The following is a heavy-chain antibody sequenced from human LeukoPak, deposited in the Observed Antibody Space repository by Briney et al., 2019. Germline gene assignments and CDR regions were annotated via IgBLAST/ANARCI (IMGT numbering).Heavy chain of an antibody. J-gene: IGHJ4*02. Sequence: PGGSLRLSCAASGLSFRSYELNWVRQAPGKGLEWVSYITSSGSTIYYADSVKGRFTISRDNAKNSLYLQMNSLRAEDTAVYYCARPGYSGYGQALDYWGQGTLVTVSS. CDR1: GLSFRSYE. D-gene: IGHD5-12*01. CDR2: ITSSGSTI. CDR3: ARPGYSGYGQALDY. V-gene: IGHV3-48*03.